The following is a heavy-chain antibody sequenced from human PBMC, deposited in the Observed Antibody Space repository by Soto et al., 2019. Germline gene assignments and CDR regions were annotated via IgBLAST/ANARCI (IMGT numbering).Heavy chain of an antibody. D-gene: IGHD3-10*01. J-gene: IGHJ6*02. Sequence: ASVKVSCKASGYTFTSYYMHWVRQAPGQGLEWMGIINPSGGSASYAQKFQGRVTMTRDTSTSTVYMELSSLRSEDTAVYYCAREKGSGSFVYYYYGMDVWGQGTTVTVSS. CDR3: AREKGSGSFVYYYYGMDV. CDR1: GYTFTSYY. CDR2: INPSGGSA. V-gene: IGHV1-46*01.